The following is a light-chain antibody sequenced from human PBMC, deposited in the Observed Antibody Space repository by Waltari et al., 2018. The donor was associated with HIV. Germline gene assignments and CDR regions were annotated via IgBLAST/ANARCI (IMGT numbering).Light chain of an antibody. J-gene: IGLJ6*01. CDR1: SSNVGKNH. V-gene: IGLV1-47*01. CDR2: RND. Sequence: QSGLRQPPSTSRPPGPRVVLSCSGSSSNVGKNHVSWFQQLPGAAPRLLIYRNDRRPSGVPDRFTAAKSGTSASLVISGLRSDDEAEYFCASWDDALSSWLFGGGTKLTVL. CDR3: ASWDDALSSWL.